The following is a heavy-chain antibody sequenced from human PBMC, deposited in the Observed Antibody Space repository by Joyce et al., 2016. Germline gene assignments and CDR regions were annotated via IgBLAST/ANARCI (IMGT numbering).Heavy chain of an antibody. J-gene: IGHJ4*02. V-gene: IGHV1-46*01. CDR1: GYAFISYY. D-gene: IGHD2-2*01. Sequence: QVQLVQSGAEVKKPGASVRVSCKASGYAFISYYVHWVRQAPGQGLDWMGIINPGGGGTNYAQKFLRRVTLNRDTSTNTVYLDLSSLRSEDTAIYYCARALVPAAAFDFWGQGTLVTVSS. CDR3: ARALVPAAAFDF. CDR2: INPGGGGT.